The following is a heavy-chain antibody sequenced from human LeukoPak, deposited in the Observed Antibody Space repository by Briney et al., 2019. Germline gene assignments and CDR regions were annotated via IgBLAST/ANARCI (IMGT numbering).Heavy chain of an antibody. CDR3: ARVPVGEGHYYGMDV. Sequence: PSQTLSLTCTVSGGSISSGSYYWSWIRQPAGKGLEWIGRIYTSGSTNYNPSLKSPVTISVDTSKNQFSLKLSSVTAADAAVYYCARVPVGEGHYYGMDVWGKGTTVTVSS. V-gene: IGHV4-61*02. J-gene: IGHJ6*04. CDR2: IYTSGST. CDR1: GGSISSGSYY. D-gene: IGHD1-26*01.